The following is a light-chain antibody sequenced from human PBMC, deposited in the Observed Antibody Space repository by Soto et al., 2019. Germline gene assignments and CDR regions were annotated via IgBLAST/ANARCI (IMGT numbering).Light chain of an antibody. Sequence: QSALTQPASVSGPPGQSITISCTGTSSDVGSYNLVSWYQQHPGKAPKLMIYEGSKRPSGVSNRFSGSKSGNTASLTISGLQAEDEADYYCCSYAVSRPHVVFGGGTKLTVL. V-gene: IGLV2-23*01. CDR1: SSDVGSYNL. CDR2: EGS. J-gene: IGLJ2*01. CDR3: CSYAVSRPHVV.